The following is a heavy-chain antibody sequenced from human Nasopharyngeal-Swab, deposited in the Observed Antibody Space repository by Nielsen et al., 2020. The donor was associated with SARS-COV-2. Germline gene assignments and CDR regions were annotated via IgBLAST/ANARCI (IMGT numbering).Heavy chain of an antibody. CDR3: ARDPIYSSMRNVFGY. V-gene: IGHV3-21*01. CDR1: GFTFTGYS. J-gene: IGHJ4*02. D-gene: IGHD3-10*01. CDR2: INGGSNYI. Sequence: GGSLRLSCAASGFTFTGYSMNWVRQAPGEGPEWVSSINGGSNYIYYADSLKGRFTISRDNAKNSLYLQMNSLRAEDTAVYYCARDPIYSSMRNVFGYWGQGTLVTVSS.